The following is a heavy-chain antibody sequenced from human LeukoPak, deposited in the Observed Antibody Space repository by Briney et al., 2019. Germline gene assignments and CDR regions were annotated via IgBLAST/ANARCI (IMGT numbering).Heavy chain of an antibody. CDR2: FDPEDGET. Sequence: ASVKVSCKVSGHSLNEISMYWVRQAPGKGLECMGLFDPEDGETIYAQRFKGRLTLTGDTSTSTVYMELSSLRSEDTAVYYCARDGPITMVRGVTSYYYMDVWGKGTTVTISS. D-gene: IGHD3-10*01. CDR3: ARDGPITMVRGVTSYYYMDV. V-gene: IGHV1-24*01. CDR1: GHSLNEIS. J-gene: IGHJ6*03.